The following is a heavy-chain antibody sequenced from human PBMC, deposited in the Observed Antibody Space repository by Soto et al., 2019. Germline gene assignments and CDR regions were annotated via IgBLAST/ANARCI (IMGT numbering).Heavy chain of an antibody. V-gene: IGHV6-1*01. CDR2: TYYKSKWNN. CDR1: GDSVSSNSAG. CDR3: TGITWFRGMDV. D-gene: IGHD3-10*01. J-gene: IGHJ6*02. Sequence: SQTLSLTCVISGDSVSSNSAGWNWIRQSPSRGLEWLGRTYYKSKWNNDYALSVKSRITINPDTSKNQFSLHLYSVTPEDAAVYYCTGITWFRGMDVWGQGTPVTVSS.